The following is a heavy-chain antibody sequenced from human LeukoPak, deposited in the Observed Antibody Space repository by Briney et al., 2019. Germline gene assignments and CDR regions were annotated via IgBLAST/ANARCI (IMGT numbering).Heavy chain of an antibody. J-gene: IGHJ5*02. Sequence: PSETLSLTCTVSGGSISSSSYYWGWIRQPPGKGLEWIGSIYYSGSTNYNPSLKSRVSISVDKSKNQFSLKLSSVTAADTAVYYCARERVAAAGGSNWFDPWGQGTLVTVSS. CDR1: GGSISSSSYY. CDR2: IYYSGST. CDR3: ARERVAAAGGSNWFDP. D-gene: IGHD6-13*01. V-gene: IGHV4-39*07.